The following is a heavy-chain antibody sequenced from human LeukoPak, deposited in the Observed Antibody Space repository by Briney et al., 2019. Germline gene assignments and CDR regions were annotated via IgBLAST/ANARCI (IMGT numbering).Heavy chain of an antibody. CDR3: ARSPSITMVRGVGFDY. Sequence: PSETLSLTCTVSGGSISSYYWSWIRQPPGKGLEWIGYIYYSGSTNYNPSLKSRVTISVDTSKNQFSLKLSSVTAADTAVYYCARSPSITMVRGVGFDYWGQGTLVTVSS. CDR2: IYYSGST. J-gene: IGHJ4*02. CDR1: GGSISSYY. D-gene: IGHD3-10*01. V-gene: IGHV4-59*01.